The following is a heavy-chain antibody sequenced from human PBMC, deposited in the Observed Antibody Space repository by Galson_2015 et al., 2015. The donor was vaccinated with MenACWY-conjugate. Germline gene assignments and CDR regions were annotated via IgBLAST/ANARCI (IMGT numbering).Heavy chain of an antibody. D-gene: IGHD2-21*02. CDR3: ATRTDDSTYYYYGMDA. V-gene: IGHV3-23*01. CDR2: ITSSGGST. CDR1: GFISNNYA. J-gene: IGHJ6*02. Sequence: SLRLSCAASGFISNNYAMSWVRQAPGKGLEWVSSITSSGGSTYYADSVKGRFTISRDNSKNTLYLQMNSLRAEDTALYYCATRTDDSTYYYYGMDASGQGTTVTVSS.